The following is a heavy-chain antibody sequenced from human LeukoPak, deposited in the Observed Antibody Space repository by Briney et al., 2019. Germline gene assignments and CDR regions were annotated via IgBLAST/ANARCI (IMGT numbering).Heavy chain of an antibody. V-gene: IGHV3-23*01. Sequence: GGSLRLSCAASGFTFSSYAMSWVRQAPGKGLEWVSAISGSGGSTYYADSVKGRFTISRDNSKNTLYLQMNSLRAEDTAVYYCAKDPDPYSSSWYVGYWGQGTLVTVSS. CDR1: GFTFSSYA. CDR3: AKDPDPYSSSWYVGY. J-gene: IGHJ4*02. D-gene: IGHD6-13*01. CDR2: ISGSGGST.